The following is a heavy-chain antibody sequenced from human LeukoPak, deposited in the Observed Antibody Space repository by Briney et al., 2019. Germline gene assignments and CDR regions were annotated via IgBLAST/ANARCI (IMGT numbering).Heavy chain of an antibody. D-gene: IGHD6-19*01. Sequence: SETLSLTCTVSGGSISSYYWSWIRQPPGKGLEWIGYIYYSGSTYYNPSLKSRVTISVDTSKNQFSLKLSSVTAADTAVYYCARDPGIAVAEGAFDIWGQGTMVTVSS. V-gene: IGHV4-59*01. CDR3: ARDPGIAVAEGAFDI. CDR1: GGSISSYY. CDR2: IYYSGST. J-gene: IGHJ3*02.